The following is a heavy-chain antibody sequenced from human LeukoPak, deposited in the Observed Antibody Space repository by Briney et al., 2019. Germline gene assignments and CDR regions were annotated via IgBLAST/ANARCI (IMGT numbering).Heavy chain of an antibody. CDR2: IYYSGST. CDR1: GGSISSSSYY. J-gene: IGHJ5*02. D-gene: IGHD3-3*01. V-gene: IGHV4-39*01. CDR3: ARQITIFGVATRDPSWFDP. Sequence: SETLSLTCTVSGGSISSSSYYWGWIRQPPGKGLEWIGSIYYSGSTYYNPSLKSRVTISVDTSKNQFSLKLSSVTAADTAVYYCARQITIFGVATRDPSWFDPWGQGTLVTVSS.